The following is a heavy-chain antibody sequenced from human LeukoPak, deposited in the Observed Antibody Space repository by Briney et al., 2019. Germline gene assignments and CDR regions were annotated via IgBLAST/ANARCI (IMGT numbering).Heavy chain of an antibody. CDR3: ARDAVDTAYDY. CDR1: GFTFSSYG. J-gene: IGHJ4*02. D-gene: IGHD5-18*01. V-gene: IGHV3-33*01. Sequence: GGSLRLSCAASGFTFSSYGMHWVRQAPGKGLEWVAVIWYDGSNKYYADSVKGRFTISRDNSKNTLYLQMNSLRAEDAAVYYCARDAVDTAYDYWGQGTLVTVSS. CDR2: IWYDGSNK.